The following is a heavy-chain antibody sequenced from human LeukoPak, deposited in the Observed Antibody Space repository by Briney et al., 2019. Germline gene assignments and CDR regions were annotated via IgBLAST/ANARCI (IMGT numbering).Heavy chain of an antibody. J-gene: IGHJ4*02. Sequence: SETLSLTCTVSGGSISNYYWSWIRQPPGKGLEWIGYIYYSGTTNYNPSLKSRVTISVDTCKNQFSLKLNSGTAADTGVYYCARGVYIAAAQYGYWGQGTLVTVSS. CDR3: ARGVYIAAAQYGY. CDR2: IYYSGTT. V-gene: IGHV4-59*01. CDR1: GGSISNYY. D-gene: IGHD6-13*01.